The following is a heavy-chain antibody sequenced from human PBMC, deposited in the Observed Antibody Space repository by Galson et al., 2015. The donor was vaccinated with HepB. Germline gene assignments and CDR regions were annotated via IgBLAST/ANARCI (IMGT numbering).Heavy chain of an antibody. CDR2: INHSGST. CDR3: ARGVFGVWGSYRYRGDAFDI. D-gene: IGHD3-16*02. CDR1: GGSFSGYY. V-gene: IGHV4-34*01. Sequence: LSLTCAVYGGSFSGYYWSWIRQPPGKGLEWIGEINHSGSTNYNPSLKSRVTISVDTSKNQFSLKLSSVTAADTAVYYCARGVFGVWGSYRYRGDAFDIWGQGTMVTVSS. J-gene: IGHJ3*02.